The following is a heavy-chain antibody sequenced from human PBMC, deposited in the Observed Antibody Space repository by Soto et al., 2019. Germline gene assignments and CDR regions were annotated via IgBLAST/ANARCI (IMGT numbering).Heavy chain of an antibody. CDR1: GGSISSSSYY. CDR2: IYYSGST. Sequence: QLQLQESGPGLVKPSETLSLTCTVSGGSISSSSYYWGWIRQPPGKGLEWIGSIYYSGSTYYNPSLKSRVTISVDTSKTHLSLKLSSVTAADTAVYYCARNSVTVTTPGAFDIWGQGTMVTVSS. J-gene: IGHJ3*02. V-gene: IGHV4-39*02. D-gene: IGHD4-17*01. CDR3: ARNSVTVTTPGAFDI.